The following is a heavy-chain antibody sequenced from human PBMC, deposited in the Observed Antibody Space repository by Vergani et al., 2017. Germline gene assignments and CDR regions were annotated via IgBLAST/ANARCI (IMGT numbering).Heavy chain of an antibody. CDR2: IIPIFGTA. V-gene: IGHV1-69*12. CDR3: ATTPSRLDYYYYYMDV. CDR1: GGTFSSYT. J-gene: IGHJ6*03. Sequence: QVQLVQSGAEVKKPGSSVKVSCKASGGTFSSYTISWVRQAPGQGLEWMGGIIPIFGTANYAQKFQGRVTITADESTSTAYMELSSLRSEDTAVYYCATTPSRLDYYYYYMDVWGKGTTVTVSS. D-gene: IGHD2-21*01.